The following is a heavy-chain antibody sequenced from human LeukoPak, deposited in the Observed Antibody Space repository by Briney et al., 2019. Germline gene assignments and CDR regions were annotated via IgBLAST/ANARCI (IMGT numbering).Heavy chain of an antibody. CDR2: INSDGSST. V-gene: IGHV3-74*01. D-gene: IGHD3-22*01. Sequence: PGGSLRLSCAASGFTFSSYWMHWVRQAPGKGLVWVSRINSDGSSTNYADSVKGRLTISRDNAKNTLYLQMNSLRAEDTAVYYCARSVYDSSGYYRVLEHWGQGTLVTVSS. CDR3: ARSVYDSSGYYRVLEH. J-gene: IGHJ1*01. CDR1: GFTFSSYW.